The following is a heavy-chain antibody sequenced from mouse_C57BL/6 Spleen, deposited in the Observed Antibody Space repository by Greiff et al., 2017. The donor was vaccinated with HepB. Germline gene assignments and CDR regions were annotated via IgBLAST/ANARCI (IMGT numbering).Heavy chain of an antibody. CDR1: GFSFNTYA. CDR3: VRVYYGGHYAMDY. D-gene: IGHD1-1*01. Sequence: EVQRVESGGGLVQPKGSLKLSCAASGFSFNTYAMNWVRQAPGKGVEWVARIRSKSNNYATYYADSVKDRVTISRDESESMLYLQMNNLKTEDTAMYYCVRVYYGGHYAMDYWGQGTSVTVSS. J-gene: IGHJ4*01. CDR2: IRSKSNNYAT. V-gene: IGHV10-1*01.